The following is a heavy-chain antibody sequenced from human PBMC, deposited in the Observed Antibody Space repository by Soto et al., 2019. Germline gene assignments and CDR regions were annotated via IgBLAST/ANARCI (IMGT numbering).Heavy chain of an antibody. CDR2: IWYDGSNK. Sequence: QVQLVESGGGVVQPGRSLRLSCAASGFTFSSYGMHWVRQAPGKGLEWVAVIWYDGSNKYYADSVKGRFTISRDNSKNTLYLQMKSLRADDTAVYYCARGHTVVTPYYFDYWGQGTLVTVSS. J-gene: IGHJ4*02. V-gene: IGHV3-33*01. CDR3: ARGHTVVTPYYFDY. CDR1: GFTFSSYG. D-gene: IGHD2-21*02.